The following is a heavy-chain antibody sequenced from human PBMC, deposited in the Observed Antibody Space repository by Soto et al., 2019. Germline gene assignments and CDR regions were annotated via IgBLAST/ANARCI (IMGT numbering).Heavy chain of an antibody. CDR3: VRGSGLNGFDP. D-gene: IGHD3-10*01. Sequence: QVQLVQSGAEVKKPGASVKVSCKASGYTFTNYAMHWVRQAPGQRLEWMGWINAGNGNTKYSQKFQGRVTITRDTSASTANRELSSLRSEDTAVYYCVRGSGLNGFDPWGQGTLVTVSS. CDR2: INAGNGNT. V-gene: IGHV1-3*01. J-gene: IGHJ5*02. CDR1: GYTFTNYA.